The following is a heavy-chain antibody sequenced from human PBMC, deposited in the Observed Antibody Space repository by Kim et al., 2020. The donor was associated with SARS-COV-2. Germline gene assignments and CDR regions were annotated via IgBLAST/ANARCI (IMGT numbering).Heavy chain of an antibody. CDR2: IYYSGST. V-gene: IGHV4-59*01. J-gene: IGHJ6*02. D-gene: IGHD3-9*01. Sequence: SQTLSLTCTVSGGSISSYYWSWIRQPPGKGLEWIGYIYYSGSTNYNPSLKSRVTISVDTSKNQFSLKVSSVTAADTAVYYFARDPSGGYYDILTGHYYHYGMDVWGQGTTVTVSS. CDR1: GGSISSYY. CDR3: ARDPSGGYYDILTGHYYHYGMDV.